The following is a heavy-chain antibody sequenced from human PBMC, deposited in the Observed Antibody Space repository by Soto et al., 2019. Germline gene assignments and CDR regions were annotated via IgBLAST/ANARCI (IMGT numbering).Heavy chain of an antibody. CDR2: IYYSGKT. D-gene: IGHD3-22*01. CDR1: GGSISGYY. Sequence: SETLSLTCTVSGGSISGYYWSWIRQSPGKGLEWIGYIYYSGKTKYNPSLKSRVTISVDTSKNQFSLNLRSVTSADTAVYYCAKGLRWLLNYLDYWGQGTLVTVSS. V-gene: IGHV4-59*01. CDR3: AKGLRWLLNYLDY. J-gene: IGHJ4*02.